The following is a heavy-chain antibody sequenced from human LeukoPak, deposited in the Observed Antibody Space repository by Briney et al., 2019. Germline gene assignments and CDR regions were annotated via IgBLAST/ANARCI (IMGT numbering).Heavy chain of an antibody. CDR2: ISAYNGNT. Sequence: ASVKVSCTASGYTFTSYGISWVRQAPGQGLEWMGWISAYNGNTNYAQKLQGRVTMTTDTSTSTAYMELRSLRSDDTAVYYCARDLSIAVAGIVDYWGQGTLVTVSS. D-gene: IGHD6-19*01. V-gene: IGHV1-18*01. CDR3: ARDLSIAVAGIVDY. J-gene: IGHJ4*02. CDR1: GYTFTSYG.